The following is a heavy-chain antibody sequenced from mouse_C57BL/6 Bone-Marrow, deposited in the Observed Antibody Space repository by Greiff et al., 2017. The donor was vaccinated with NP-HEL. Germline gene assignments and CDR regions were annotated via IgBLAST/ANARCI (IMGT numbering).Heavy chain of an antibody. Sequence: VQLQQSGAELVRPGTSVKVSCKASGYAFTNYLIEWVKQRPGQGLEWIGVINPGSGGTNYNEKFKGKATLTADKSSSTAYMQLSSLTSEGSAVFFCARSGRDYPWFAYWGQGTLVTVSA. J-gene: IGHJ3*01. CDR2: INPGSGGT. CDR3: ARSGRDYPWFAY. V-gene: IGHV1-54*01. CDR1: GYAFTNYL. D-gene: IGHD2-4*01.